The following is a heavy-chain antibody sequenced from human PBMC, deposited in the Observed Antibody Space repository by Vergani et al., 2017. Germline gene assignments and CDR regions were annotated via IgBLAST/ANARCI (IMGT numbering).Heavy chain of an antibody. Sequence: QVQLVQSGAEVKKPGSSVKVSCKASGGTFSSYTISWVRQAPGQGLEWMGRIIPILGIANYAQKFQGRVTITADKSTSTAYMELSSLRSEDTAVYYCAGVALQFGQNNWFDPWGQGTLVTVSS. CDR2: IIPILGIA. CDR1: GGTFSSYT. CDR3: AGVALQFGQNNWFDP. D-gene: IGHD4-11*01. J-gene: IGHJ5*02. V-gene: IGHV1-69*02.